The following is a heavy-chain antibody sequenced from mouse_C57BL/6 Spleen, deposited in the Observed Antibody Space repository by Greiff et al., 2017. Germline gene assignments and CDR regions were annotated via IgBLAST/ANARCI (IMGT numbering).Heavy chain of an antibody. J-gene: IGHJ1*03. CDR2: IDPSDSET. CDR1: GYTFTSYW. Sequence: QVQLQQPGAELVRPGSSVKLSCKASGYTFTSYWMHWVKQRPIQGLEWIGNIDPSDSETHYNQKFKDKATLTVDKSSSTAYMQLSSLTSEDSAVYYSARKVYYGSSDWYFDVWGTGTTVTVSS. D-gene: IGHD1-1*01. V-gene: IGHV1-52*01. CDR3: ARKVYYGSSDWYFDV.